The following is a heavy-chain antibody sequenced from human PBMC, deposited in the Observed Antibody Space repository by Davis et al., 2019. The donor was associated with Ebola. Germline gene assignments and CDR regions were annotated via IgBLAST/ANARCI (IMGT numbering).Heavy chain of an antibody. CDR2: TYSDGSS. CDR3: AGGRYSGYDLGY. V-gene: IGHV3-53*01. D-gene: IGHD5-12*01. J-gene: IGHJ4*02. Sequence: GESLKISCAASGFIVSPSYMTWVRQAPGEGLECVSVTYSDGSSYYTDSVEGRFTVSRDNSKNTLLLQMNSLRAEDTAIYYCAGGRYSGYDLGYWGQGTLVTVSS. CDR1: GFIVSPSY.